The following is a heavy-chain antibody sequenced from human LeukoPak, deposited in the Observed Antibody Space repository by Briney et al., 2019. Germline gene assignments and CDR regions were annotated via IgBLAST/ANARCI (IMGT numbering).Heavy chain of an antibody. V-gene: IGHV1-8*01. CDR1: GYTFTSYD. D-gene: IGHD1-26*01. CDR2: MNPNSGNT. CDR3: ARGPYSGSYSPTYYYYMDV. Sequence: ASVKVSCKASGYTFTSYDINWVRQATGQGLEWMGWMNPNSGNTGYAQKFQGRVTMTRNTSISTAYMELSSLRSEDTAVYYCARGPYSGSYSPTYYYYMDVWGKGTTVTISS. J-gene: IGHJ6*03.